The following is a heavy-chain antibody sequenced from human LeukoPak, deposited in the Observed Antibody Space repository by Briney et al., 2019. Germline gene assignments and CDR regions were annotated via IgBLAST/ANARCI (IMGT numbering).Heavy chain of an antibody. D-gene: IGHD5-18*01. CDR2: ISSGGSIR. CDR3: ASLPDTPMEDFDY. Sequence: PGGSLRLSCAASGFTFSSYEMNWVRQAPGKGLEWVSYISSGGSIRYYADSVKGRFTISRDNAKNSLYLQMSSLRAEDTAVYYCASLPDTPMEDFDYWGQGTLVTVSS. V-gene: IGHV3-48*03. CDR1: GFTFSSYE. J-gene: IGHJ4*02.